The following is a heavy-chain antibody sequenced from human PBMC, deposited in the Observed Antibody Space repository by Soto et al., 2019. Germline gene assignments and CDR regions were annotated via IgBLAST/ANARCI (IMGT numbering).Heavy chain of an antibody. D-gene: IGHD3-22*01. CDR3: ARNAASKNFDSRSYYPHFDP. CDR2: VSYSGSS. V-gene: IGHV4-30-4*08. J-gene: IGHJ5*02. CDR1: GGSNIRDGYY. Sequence: PSETLSLTCTVSGGSNIRDGYYWSWIRQHPGKGLEWIAYVSYSGSSYSNPSLKSRVTMSIDTSKNQFSLKLSSVTAADTAVYYCARNAASKNFDSRSYYPHFDPWGQGTQVTVSS.